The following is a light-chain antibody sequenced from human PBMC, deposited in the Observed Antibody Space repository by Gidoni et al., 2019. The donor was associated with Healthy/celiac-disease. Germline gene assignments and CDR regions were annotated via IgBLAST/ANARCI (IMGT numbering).Light chain of an antibody. V-gene: IGLV2-14*01. CDR3: SSYTSSSTLEV. J-gene: IGLJ3*02. CDR2: EVS. CDR1: SSDVGGYNS. Sequence: QSALTQPASVSGSPGQSITISCTGTSSDVGGYNSVSWYQQHPRKAPKLMIYEVSNRPSGVSNRFSGSKSGNTASLTISGLQAEDEADYYCSSYTSSSTLEVFGGGTKLTVL.